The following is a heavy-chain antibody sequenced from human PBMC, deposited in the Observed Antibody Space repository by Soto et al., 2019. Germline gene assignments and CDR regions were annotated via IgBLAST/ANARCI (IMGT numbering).Heavy chain of an antibody. CDR3: ARAPYSGSVWSFDY. CDR2: IFSDGSNK. V-gene: IGHV3-33*01. Sequence: QVQLVESGGGVVQPGRSLRLSCTASGFSFSLDAMHWVRQAPGKGLEWVGVIFSDGSNKFYADSVKGRFAISRDNSKKMVYLELNNLSVEDTAVYFCARAPYSGSVWSFDYWGQGTLVSVSS. J-gene: IGHJ4*02. CDR1: GFSFSLDA. D-gene: IGHD6-6*01.